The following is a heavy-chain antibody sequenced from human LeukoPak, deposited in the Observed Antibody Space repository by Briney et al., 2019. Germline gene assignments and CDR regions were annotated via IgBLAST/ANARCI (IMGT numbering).Heavy chain of an antibody. CDR3: ARDLVGRMGYYYGMDV. CDR2: IWYDGSNK. D-gene: IGHD1-26*01. CDR1: KFTFSNYG. V-gene: IGHV3-33*08. Sequence: GGSQRLSCTASKFTFSNYGMHWVRQAPGKGLEWVAVIWYDGSNKYYADSVKGRFTISRDNSKDTLYLQMNSLRAEDTAVYYCARDLVGRMGYYYGMDVWGQGTTVTVSS. J-gene: IGHJ6*02.